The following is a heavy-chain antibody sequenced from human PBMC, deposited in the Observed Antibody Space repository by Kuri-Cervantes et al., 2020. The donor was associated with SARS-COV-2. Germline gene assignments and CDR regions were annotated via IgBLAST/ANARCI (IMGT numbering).Heavy chain of an antibody. V-gene: IGHV3-73*01. J-gene: IGHJ3*02. CDR2: VRGRVNNYAT. Sequence: GESLKSSCEVSGFQFSASAIHWVRQAFGKGLEWVGGVRGRVNNYATAYAASVKGRVTISRDASKNMAYLQMNSLKTEDTAVYSCARSEYYDFWSGRNDGFDIWGQGTMVTVSS. D-gene: IGHD3-3*01. CDR1: GFQFSASA. CDR3: ARSEYYDFWSGRNDGFDI.